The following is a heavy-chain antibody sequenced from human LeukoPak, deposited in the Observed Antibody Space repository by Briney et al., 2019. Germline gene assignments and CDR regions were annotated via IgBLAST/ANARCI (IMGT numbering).Heavy chain of an antibody. V-gene: IGHV4-39*01. Sequence: SETLSLTCTVSGGSISSSNCYWDWIRQPPGKGLEWIGSIYYSGSTYYNPSLKSRLTISVDTSKNQFSLKLSSVTAADTAVYFCARLRRDGVHFLDYWGQGTLVTASS. CDR3: ARLRRDGVHFLDY. CDR2: IYYSGST. D-gene: IGHD5-24*01. CDR1: GGSISSSNCY. J-gene: IGHJ4*02.